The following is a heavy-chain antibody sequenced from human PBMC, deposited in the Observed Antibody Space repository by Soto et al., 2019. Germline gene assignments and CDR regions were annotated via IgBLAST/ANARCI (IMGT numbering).Heavy chain of an antibody. CDR3: ARGPLE. CDR2: IDPDSGDT. Sequence: ASVKVSCKASGDTFTGYYLHWVRQAPGQGPEWVGKIDPDSGDTDQSQKFQGRVTLTRDTAIDTAYMELTRLTLDDTAIYYCARGPLEWGQGTLVTVSS. V-gene: IGHV1-2*02. J-gene: IGHJ4*02. CDR1: GDTFTGYY.